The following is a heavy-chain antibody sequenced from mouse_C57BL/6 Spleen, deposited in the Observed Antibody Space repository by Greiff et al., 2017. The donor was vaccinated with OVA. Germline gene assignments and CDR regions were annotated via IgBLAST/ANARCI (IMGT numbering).Heavy chain of an antibody. CDR1: GYAFSSSW. CDR2: IYPGDGDT. V-gene: IGHV1-82*01. Sequence: QVQLKQSGPELVKPGASVKISCKASGYAFSSSWMNWVKQRPGKGLEWIGRIYPGDGDTNYNGKFKGKATLTADKSSRTAYMQLCSRTSEDSAVYFWAPDRNYGNYDYAMDYWGQGTSVTVSS. D-gene: IGHD2-1*01. J-gene: IGHJ4*01. CDR3: APDRNYGNYDYAMDY.